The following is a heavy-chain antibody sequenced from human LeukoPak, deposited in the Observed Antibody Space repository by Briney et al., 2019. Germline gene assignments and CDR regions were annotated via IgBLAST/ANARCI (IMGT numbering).Heavy chain of an antibody. Sequence: GGSLRLSCAASGFTFSSYAMSWVRPAPGKGLEWVSAISGSGGSTYYADSVKGRFTISRDNSKNTLYLQMNSLRAEDTAVYYCAKLHALLWFGYWGQGTLVTVSS. CDR1: GFTFSSYA. V-gene: IGHV3-23*01. J-gene: IGHJ4*02. CDR2: ISGSGGST. D-gene: IGHD3-10*01. CDR3: AKLHALLWFGY.